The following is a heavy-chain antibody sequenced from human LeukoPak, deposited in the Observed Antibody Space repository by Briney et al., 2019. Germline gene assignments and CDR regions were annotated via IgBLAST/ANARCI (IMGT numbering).Heavy chain of an antibody. V-gene: IGHV3-48*01. CDR3: AGGIVAAKGADY. CDR2: ISTSSSSSSTI. D-gene: IGHD1-26*01. Sequence: GGSLRLSCVASGFSFSTYSMNWVRQAAGKGLEWVSYISTSSSSSSTIYYADSVKGRFTISRDNAKNSLYLQMNSLRAENTAVYYCAGGIVAAKGADYWGQGTLVTVSS. J-gene: IGHJ4*02. CDR1: GFSFSTYS.